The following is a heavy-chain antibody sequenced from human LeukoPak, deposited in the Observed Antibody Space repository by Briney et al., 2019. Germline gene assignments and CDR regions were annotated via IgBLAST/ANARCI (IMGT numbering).Heavy chain of an antibody. D-gene: IGHD3-10*01. V-gene: IGHV3-7*01. J-gene: IGHJ6*03. CDR1: EFTFSSYW. CDR2: IKQDRSEK. CDR3: ASIYCYGSGSFRYMDV. Sequence: PGGSLRLSCAASEFTFSSYWMSWGRQAPGKGLEWVANIKQDRSEKYYVDSVKGRFTISRDNAKNSLYLQMNSLRAEDTAVYYCASIYCYGSGSFRYMDVWGKGTTVTVSS.